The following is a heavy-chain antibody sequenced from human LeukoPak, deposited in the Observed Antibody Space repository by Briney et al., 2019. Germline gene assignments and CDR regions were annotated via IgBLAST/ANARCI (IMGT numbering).Heavy chain of an antibody. J-gene: IGHJ4*02. CDR2: ISTSGGST. CDR3: ANGYNYGLDY. Sequence: GGSLRLSCAASGFTFSSYAMSWVRQAPGKGLKWVSGISTSGGSTYYSDSVKGRFTISRDNSKNTLYLQMNSLRAEDTAVYYCANGYNYGLDYWGQGTLVTVSS. V-gene: IGHV3-23*01. D-gene: IGHD5-18*01. CDR1: GFTFSSYA.